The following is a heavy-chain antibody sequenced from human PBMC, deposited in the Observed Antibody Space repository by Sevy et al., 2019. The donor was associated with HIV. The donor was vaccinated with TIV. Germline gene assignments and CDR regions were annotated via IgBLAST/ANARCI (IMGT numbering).Heavy chain of an antibody. J-gene: IGHJ4*02. Sequence: ASVKVSYKASGYTFTSYGISWVRQAPGQGLEWMGWISAYNGNTNYAQKLQGRVTMTTDTSTSTAYMELRSLRSDDTAVYYCARDDRRYCSSTSCPWLADYWGQGTLVTVSS. V-gene: IGHV1-18*01. CDR1: GYTFTSYG. CDR3: ARDDRRYCSSTSCPWLADY. D-gene: IGHD2-2*01. CDR2: ISAYNGNT.